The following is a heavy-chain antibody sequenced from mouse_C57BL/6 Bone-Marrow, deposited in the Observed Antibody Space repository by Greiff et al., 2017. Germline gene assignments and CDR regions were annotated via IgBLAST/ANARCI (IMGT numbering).Heavy chain of an antibody. J-gene: IGHJ1*03. CDR2: IDPETGGT. D-gene: IGHD2-3*01. Sequence: QVQLKESRAELVRPGASVTLSCKASGYTFTDYEMHWVKQTPVHGLEWIGAIDPETGGTAYNQKFKGKAILTADKSSSTAYMELRSLTSEDSAVYYCTRGWLPWYFDVWGTGTTVTVSS. CDR1: GYTFTDYE. CDR3: TRGWLPWYFDV. V-gene: IGHV1-15*01.